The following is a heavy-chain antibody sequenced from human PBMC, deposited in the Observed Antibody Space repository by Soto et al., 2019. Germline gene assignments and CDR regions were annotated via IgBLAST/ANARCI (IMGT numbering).Heavy chain of an antibody. CDR1: GKSFDNFA. D-gene: IGHD3-16*02. J-gene: IGHJ4*02. V-gene: IGHV1-3*01. CDR2: VNVGDAKT. CDR3: ARAKYDYIWGSYHPFDQ. Sequence: QVQLVQSGAEVKKPGASVRLSCKVSGKSFDNFAVHWVRQTPGQRPEWMGSVNVGDAKTKYSEKFQGRVIVSYDTSATTAYMELRALSSEDTAVYYCARAKYDYIWGSYHPFDQWAQGAQVTVAS.